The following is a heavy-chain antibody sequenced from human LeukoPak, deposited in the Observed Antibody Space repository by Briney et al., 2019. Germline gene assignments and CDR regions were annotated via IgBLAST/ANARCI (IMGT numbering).Heavy chain of an antibody. CDR3: AKSIIAAVGKDYYFAMDA. V-gene: IGHV3-30*18. CDR2: ISYDGTNK. J-gene: IGHJ6*02. D-gene: IGHD6-13*01. CDR1: RFTFSSYG. Sequence: RGSLRLSCAASRFTFSSYGMHWVCQAPGQGLEWVAVISYDGTNKYYADSVKGRFTISRDNSKNTLYLQMHSLRGEDTAVYYCAKSIIAAVGKDYYFAMDAWGQRPGDTVFS.